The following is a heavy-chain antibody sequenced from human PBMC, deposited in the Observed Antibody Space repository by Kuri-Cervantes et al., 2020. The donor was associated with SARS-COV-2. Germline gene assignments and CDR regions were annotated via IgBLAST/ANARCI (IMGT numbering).Heavy chain of an antibody. V-gene: IGHV3-21*01. CDR1: GFTFSSYS. CDR3: ASLLSGGGAHLYYFYMDA. Sequence: GESLKISCAASGFTFSSYSMNWVRQAPGKGLEWVSSISSSSSYIYYADSVKGRFTIPRDNAKNSLYLQMNSLRAEDTAVYYCASLLSGGGAHLYYFYMDAWGKGTSVTVSS. CDR2: ISSSSSYI. D-gene: IGHD3-16*01. J-gene: IGHJ6*03.